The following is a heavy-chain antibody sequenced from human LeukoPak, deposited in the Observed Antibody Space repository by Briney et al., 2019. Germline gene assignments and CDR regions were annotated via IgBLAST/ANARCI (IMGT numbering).Heavy chain of an antibody. CDR1: GFTFSSYS. CDR2: ISSSSSYI. J-gene: IGHJ6*02. V-gene: IGHV3-21*01. Sequence: GGSLRLSCAASGFTFSSYSMNWVRQAPGKGLEWVSSISSSSSYIYYADSVKGRFTISRDNAKNLLYLQMNSLRAEDTAVYYWARDLRLQSYYYYGMDVWGQGTTVTVSS. D-gene: IGHD5-24*01. CDR3: ARDLRLQSYYYYGMDV.